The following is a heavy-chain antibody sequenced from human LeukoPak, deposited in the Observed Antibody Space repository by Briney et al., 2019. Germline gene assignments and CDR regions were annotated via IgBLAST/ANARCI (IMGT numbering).Heavy chain of an antibody. CDR2: INGGNGNR. CDR1: GYTFTRFA. V-gene: IGHV1-3*01. Sequence: ASVKVSCKASGYTFTRFAMHWVRQAPGQRLEWMGWINGGNGNRKYSQKFQGRVTITRDTSASTTYMELSSLRFEDTAIYYCVRRGDYALDYWGQGTLVTVSS. D-gene: IGHD4-17*01. CDR3: VRRGDYALDY. J-gene: IGHJ4*02.